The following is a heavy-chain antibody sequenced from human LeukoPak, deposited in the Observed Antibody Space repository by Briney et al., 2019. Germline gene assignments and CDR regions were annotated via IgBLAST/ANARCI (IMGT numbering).Heavy chain of an antibody. CDR3: ARDRRCSSTSCYSYYMDV. V-gene: IGHV4-59*01. CDR2: IYYSGST. D-gene: IGHD2-2*01. CDR1: GGSISSYY. J-gene: IGHJ6*03. Sequence: PSQTLSLTCTVSGGSISSYYWSWIRQPPGKGLEWIGYIYYSGSTNYNPSLKSRVTISVDTSKNQFSLKLSSVTAADTAVYYCARDRRCSSTSCYSYYMDVWGKGTTVTVSS.